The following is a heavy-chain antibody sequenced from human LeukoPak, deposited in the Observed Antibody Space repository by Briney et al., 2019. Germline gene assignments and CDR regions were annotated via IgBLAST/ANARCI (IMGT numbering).Heavy chain of an antibody. V-gene: IGHV3-23*01. J-gene: IGHJ4*02. CDR3: AKDRSGSYYNFDY. CDR2: IRGSGGST. Sequence: AGGSLRLSGAASGFTFSSYALSWVRQAPGKGRGWASAIRGSGGSTYYADSVKGRFTISRDNSKNTLYLQMNSLRAEDTAVYYCAKDRSGSYYNFDYWGQGTLVTVSS. D-gene: IGHD1-26*01. CDR1: GFTFSSYA.